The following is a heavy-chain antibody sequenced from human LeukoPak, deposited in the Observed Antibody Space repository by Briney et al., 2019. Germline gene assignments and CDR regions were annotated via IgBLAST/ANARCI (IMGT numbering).Heavy chain of an antibody. CDR1: GFTFSNYY. CDR2: MKEDGSDK. D-gene: IGHD3-10*01. V-gene: IGHV3-7*04. J-gene: IGHJ4*02. CDR3: ARDFAFRLDY. Sequence: GGSLRLSCAASGFTFSNYYMSWVRQAPGQGLEWVAKMKEDGSDKYYVSSLKGRFTISRDNAKNSLYLQINSLRAEDTAVYYCARDFAFRLDYWGQGTLLTLSS.